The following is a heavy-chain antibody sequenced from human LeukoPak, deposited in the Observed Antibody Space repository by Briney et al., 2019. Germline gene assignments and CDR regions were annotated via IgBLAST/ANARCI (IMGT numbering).Heavy chain of an antibody. CDR3: ARNNYGDS. CDR2: ISGSGVTM. CDR1: GFTFSSYE. V-gene: IGHV3-48*03. J-gene: IGHJ4*02. Sequence: GGSLRLACAASGFTFSSYEMNWVRQAPGRGLEWVSYISGSGVTMYYADSVKGRFTISRDNAKNLLYLQMNSLRAEDTAVYYCARNNYGDSWGQGTRVTVSS.